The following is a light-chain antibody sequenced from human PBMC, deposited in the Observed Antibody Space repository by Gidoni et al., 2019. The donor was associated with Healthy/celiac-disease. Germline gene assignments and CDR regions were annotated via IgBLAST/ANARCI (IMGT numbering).Light chain of an antibody. CDR3: YSTDSSGNLVV. V-gene: IGLV3-10*01. J-gene: IGLJ2*01. Sequence: SYELTQPPSASVSPGQTARLTCSGDALPKKYAYWYQKKSGQAPVLVIYEDSKRPAGIPERFSGSSSGTMATLTISGAQVEDEADDYCYSTDSSGNLVVFGGGTKLTVL. CDR1: ALPKKY. CDR2: EDS.